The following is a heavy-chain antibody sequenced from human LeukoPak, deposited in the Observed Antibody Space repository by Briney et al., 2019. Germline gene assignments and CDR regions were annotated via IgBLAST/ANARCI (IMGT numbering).Heavy chain of an antibody. D-gene: IGHD1-26*01. Sequence: SETLSLTCTVSGGSISSYYWSWARQPAGKGLEWIGRIYSSGSTDYNPSLKSRVTMSVDTSKKQFSLNLRFVTAADTALYYCARMYSGTYGGIDYWGQGTLVTVSS. CDR1: GGSISSYY. CDR2: IYSSGST. J-gene: IGHJ4*02. V-gene: IGHV4-4*07. CDR3: ARMYSGTYGGIDY.